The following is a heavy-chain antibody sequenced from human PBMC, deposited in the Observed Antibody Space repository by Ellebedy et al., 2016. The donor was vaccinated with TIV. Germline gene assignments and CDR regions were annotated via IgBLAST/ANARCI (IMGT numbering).Heavy chain of an antibody. CDR1: GGSISSYY. Sequence: SETLSLTCTVSGGSISSYYWSWIRQPPGKGLKWIGYIYYSGSTNYNPSLKSRVTISVDTSKNQFSLKLSSVTAADTAVYYCARTSGGWPYHFDYWGQGSLVTVSS. V-gene: IGHV4-59*08. D-gene: IGHD2-15*01. J-gene: IGHJ4*02. CDR2: IYYSGST. CDR3: ARTSGGWPYHFDY.